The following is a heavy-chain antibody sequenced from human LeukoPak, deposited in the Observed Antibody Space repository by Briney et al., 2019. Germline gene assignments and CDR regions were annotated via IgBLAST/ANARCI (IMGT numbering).Heavy chain of an antibody. V-gene: IGHV4-39*01. D-gene: IGHD2-15*01. CDR3: AGDCSSHMDV. CDR2: IYYSGST. Sequence: SGTLSLTCTVSGGSISSSSYYWGWIRQPPGKGLEWIGSIYYSGSTYYNPSLKSRVTISVDTSKNQFSLKLSSVTAADTAVYYCAGDCSSHMDVWGKGTTVTVSS. CDR1: GGSISSSSYY. J-gene: IGHJ6*03.